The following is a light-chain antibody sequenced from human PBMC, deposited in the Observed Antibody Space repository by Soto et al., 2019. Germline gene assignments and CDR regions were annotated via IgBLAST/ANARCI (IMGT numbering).Light chain of an antibody. CDR3: SSYTSSSTYVI. CDR1: SSDVGGYNY. J-gene: IGLJ2*01. V-gene: IGLV2-14*01. CDR2: DVS. Sequence: QSALTQSASVSGSPGQSITISCTGTSSDVGGYNYVSRYQQHPGKAPKLMIYDVSNRPSGVSNRFSGSKSGNTASLTISGLQAEDEADYYCSSYTSSSTYVIFGGGTKLTVL.